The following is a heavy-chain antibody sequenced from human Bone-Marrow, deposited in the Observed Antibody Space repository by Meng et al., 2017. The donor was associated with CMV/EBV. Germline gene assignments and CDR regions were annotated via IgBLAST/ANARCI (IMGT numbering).Heavy chain of an antibody. D-gene: IGHD4-11*01. CDR1: GFTFSSYS. CDR2: ISSSSSYI. V-gene: IGHV3-21*01. J-gene: IGHJ6*02. Sequence: LALICAASGFTFSSYSMNWVRQASGKGLEWVSSISSSSSYIYYADTVKGRFTISRDHAKLSLYLQMNNQRAEDKAVYYCATRHEIQYLYGMDVWGQGTTVTVSS. CDR3: ATRHEIQYLYGMDV.